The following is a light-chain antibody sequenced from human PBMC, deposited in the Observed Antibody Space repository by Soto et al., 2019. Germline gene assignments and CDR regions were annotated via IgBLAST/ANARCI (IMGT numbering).Light chain of an antibody. CDR3: SSYASGSTLVL. Sequence: QSALTQPASVSGSPGQSITISCTGTSSDVGGYDYVSWYQQHPGKAPKLMIYDVNNRPSGVSNRSSGSKSGNTASLTISGLQAEDEADYYCSSYASGSTLVLFGGGTKLTVL. CDR2: DVN. J-gene: IGLJ2*01. CDR1: SSDVGGYDY. V-gene: IGLV2-14*03.